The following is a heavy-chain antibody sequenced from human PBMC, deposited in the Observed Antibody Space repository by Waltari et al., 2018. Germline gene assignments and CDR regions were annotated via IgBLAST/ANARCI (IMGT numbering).Heavy chain of an antibody. Sequence: EVQLVESGGGLVQPGGSLRLSCSVSGFTFSSYEMNWVRQAPGKGLEWVSYISSSGNTIYYADVVKGRFTISRDNAKKLLYLQMNSLRAEDTAVYYCARDSLDSGNYYGYHFYGLDVWGQGTTVTVS. D-gene: IGHD1-26*01. J-gene: IGHJ6*02. CDR2: ISSSGNTI. V-gene: IGHV3-48*03. CDR3: ARDSLDSGNYYGYHFYGLDV. CDR1: GFTFSSYE.